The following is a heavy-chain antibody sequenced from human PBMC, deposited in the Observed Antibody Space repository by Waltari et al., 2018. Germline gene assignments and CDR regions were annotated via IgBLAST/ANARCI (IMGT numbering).Heavy chain of an antibody. CDR2: ITPRVGTAP. J-gene: IGHJ5*02. D-gene: IGHD3-16*01. Sequence: QVQLVQSGAEVRKPGSSVKVSCKASGGTFGSYAITWVRQAPGEGLEWMGGITPRVGTAPSNAQKCQGRLTITADESTATVYMDLSSLRSDDTAVYYCARRQLGGAFDPWGQGTLVSVSS. V-gene: IGHV1-69*12. CDR3: ARRQLGGAFDP. CDR1: GGTFGSYA.